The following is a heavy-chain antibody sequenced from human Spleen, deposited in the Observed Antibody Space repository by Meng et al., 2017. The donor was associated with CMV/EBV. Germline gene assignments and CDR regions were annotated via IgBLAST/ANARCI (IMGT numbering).Heavy chain of an antibody. Sequence: GESLKISCAASGFTFDDYGMSWVRQAPGKGLEWVSSIGTSDSYIYYADSVKGRFTISRHNAKNSLYLQMNSLRAEDTAVYYCARDFGPRCSSSSCYTEDVWGQGTTVTVSS. V-gene: IGHV3-21*01. CDR3: ARDFGPRCSSSSCYTEDV. D-gene: IGHD2-2*02. J-gene: IGHJ6*02. CDR2: IGTSDSYI. CDR1: GFTFDDYG.